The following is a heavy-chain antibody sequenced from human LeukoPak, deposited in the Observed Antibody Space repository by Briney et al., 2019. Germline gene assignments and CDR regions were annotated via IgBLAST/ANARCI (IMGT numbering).Heavy chain of an antibody. Sequence: SETLSLTCGVSGGSISGTNWWSWVRQPPGQGLEWIGEISLRGLTNYNPSLRSRLTMSLDESKNQVSLNLTSVTAADTAVYYCSRESGPFSPFDFWGQGTLVSVHS. CDR1: GGSISGTNW. CDR3: SRESGPFSPFDF. D-gene: IGHD1-26*01. CDR2: ISLRGLT. V-gene: IGHV4-4*02. J-gene: IGHJ4*02.